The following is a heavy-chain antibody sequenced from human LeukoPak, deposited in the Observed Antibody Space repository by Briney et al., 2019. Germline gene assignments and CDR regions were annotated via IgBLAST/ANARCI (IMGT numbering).Heavy chain of an antibody. D-gene: IGHD5-24*01. J-gene: IGHJ6*02. Sequence: SGGSLRLSCAASGFTFDDYAMHWVRHAPGKGLEWVSGISWNSGSIGYADSVKGRFTISRDNAKNSLYLQMNSLRAEDTALYYCAKSPQYYYYYYGMDVWGQGTTVTVSS. CDR3: AKSPQYYYYYYGMDV. V-gene: IGHV3-9*01. CDR2: ISWNSGSI. CDR1: GFTFDDYA.